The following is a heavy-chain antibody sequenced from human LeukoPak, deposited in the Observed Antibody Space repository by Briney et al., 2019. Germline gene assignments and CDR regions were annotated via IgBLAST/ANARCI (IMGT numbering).Heavy chain of an antibody. Sequence: PSETLSLTCTVSGGSISSYYWSWIRQPPGKGLEWIGYIYYSGSTYYNPSLKSRVTISVDTSKNQFSLKLSSVTAADTAVYYCARSYDSSGYYGHDAFDIWGQGTMVTVSS. D-gene: IGHD3-22*01. V-gene: IGHV4-59*06. CDR2: IYYSGST. CDR3: ARSYDSSGYYGHDAFDI. CDR1: GGSISSYY. J-gene: IGHJ3*02.